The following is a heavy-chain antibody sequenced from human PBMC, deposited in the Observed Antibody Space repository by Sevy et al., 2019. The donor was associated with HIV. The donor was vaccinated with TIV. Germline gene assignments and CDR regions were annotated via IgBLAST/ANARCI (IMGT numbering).Heavy chain of an antibody. CDR1: GFTFSSFS. Sequence: GGSLRLSCTASGFTFSSFSMSWVRQAPGKGLEWVASINSRSTYIYHADPVKGRFTISRDNSKNSLFLQMNSLRADDSAVYYCALERLSSAVAEYFHNWGQGTLVTVSS. V-gene: IGHV3-21*01. D-gene: IGHD1-1*01. J-gene: IGHJ1*01. CDR2: INSRSTYI. CDR3: ALERLSSAVAEYFHN.